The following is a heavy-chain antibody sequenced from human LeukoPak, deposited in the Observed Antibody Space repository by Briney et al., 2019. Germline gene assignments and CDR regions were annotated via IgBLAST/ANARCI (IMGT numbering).Heavy chain of an antibody. J-gene: IGHJ4*02. CDR3: AHYSGYDLYSSGWYVY. D-gene: IGHD6-19*01. V-gene: IGHV2-5*02. Sequence: SGPTLVNPTQTLTLTCTFSGFSLSTSGVGVGWIRQPPGKALEWLALIYWDDDKRYSPSLKSRLTITKDTSKNQVVLTMTNMDPVDTATYYCAHYSGYDLYSSGWYVYRGQGTLVTVSS. CDR2: IYWDDDK. CDR1: GFSLSTSGVG.